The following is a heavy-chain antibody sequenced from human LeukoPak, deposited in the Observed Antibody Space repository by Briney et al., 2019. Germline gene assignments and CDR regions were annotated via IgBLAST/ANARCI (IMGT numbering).Heavy chain of an antibody. CDR1: GFTFSSDE. V-gene: IGHV3-48*03. CDR2: ISISGSTT. CDR3: AKDGTTETTNYYCAMDV. J-gene: IGHJ6*02. Sequence: GGSLIISCIGSGFTFSSDEMNWVRQAPGKGLEWVSYISISGSTTYYADSVKGRFTISRDDAKNSLYLQMNSLRAEDTATYYCAKDGTTETTNYYCAMDVWGQGTTV. D-gene: IGHD4-17*01.